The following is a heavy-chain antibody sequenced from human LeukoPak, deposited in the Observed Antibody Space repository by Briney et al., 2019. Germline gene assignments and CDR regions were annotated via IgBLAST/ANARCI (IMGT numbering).Heavy chain of an antibody. V-gene: IGHV3-21*01. Sequence: GGSLRLSCAASGFTFSSYSMNWVRQAPGKGLEWVSSISSSSSYIYYADSVKGRFTISRDNAKNSLYLQMNSLRAEDTAVYYCARDSPYYGSGSYGFDYWGQGTLVTASS. J-gene: IGHJ4*02. CDR3: ARDSPYYGSGSYGFDY. D-gene: IGHD3-10*01. CDR2: ISSSSSYI. CDR1: GFTFSSYS.